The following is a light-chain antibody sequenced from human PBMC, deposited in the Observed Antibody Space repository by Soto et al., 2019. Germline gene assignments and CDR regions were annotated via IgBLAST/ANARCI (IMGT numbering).Light chain of an antibody. V-gene: IGKV1-12*01. CDR1: DDIADW. CDR3: QQASSFPWT. J-gene: IGKJ1*01. Sequence: IQMTQSPSSVSASVGDRVTFTCRAADDIADWVAWYQKKPETAPQLLIYKASNLATGVPSRFSGSGSGTYFTLTINSLQPEDFATYFCQQASSFPWTFGQGTKVE. CDR2: KAS.